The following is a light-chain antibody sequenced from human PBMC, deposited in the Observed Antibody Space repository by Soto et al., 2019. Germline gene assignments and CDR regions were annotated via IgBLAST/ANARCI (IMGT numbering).Light chain of an antibody. CDR1: QSVYRSY. V-gene: IGKV3-20*01. CDR3: QQYGNSPGT. Sequence: EIVLTQSPGTLSLSPGERATLSCRASQSVYRSYLAWYQQKPGQAPRLLIYGASSRATGIPDRFSGSRSGTDLPLSISRLEPEDFAVYYCQQYGNSPGTFGQGTKVEIK. CDR2: GAS. J-gene: IGKJ1*01.